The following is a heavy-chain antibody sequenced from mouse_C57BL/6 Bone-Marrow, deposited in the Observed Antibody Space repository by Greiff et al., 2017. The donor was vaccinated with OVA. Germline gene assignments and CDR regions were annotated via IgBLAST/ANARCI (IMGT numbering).Heavy chain of an antibody. CDR2: IYPRDGSP. CDR1: GYTFTSYD. V-gene: IGHV1-85*01. Sequence: QVQLKQSGPELVKPGASVKLSCKASGYTFTSYDINWVKQRPGQGLEWIGWIYPRDGSPKYNEKFKGKATLTVDTSYSTAYMELHSLTSEDSAVYFCVAYYDDEAWFAYWGQGTLVTVSA. J-gene: IGHJ3*01. CDR3: VAYYDDEAWFAY. D-gene: IGHD2-4*01.